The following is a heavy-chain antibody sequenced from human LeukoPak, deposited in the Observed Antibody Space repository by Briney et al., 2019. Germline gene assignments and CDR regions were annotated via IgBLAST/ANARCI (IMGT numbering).Heavy chain of an antibody. D-gene: IGHD6-19*01. V-gene: IGHV4-34*01. CDR2: INHSGST. CDR1: GGSFSGYY. CDR3: ARARYSSGWGRNWFDP. Sequence: SETLSLTCAVYGGSFSGYYWSWIRQPPGKGLEWIGEINHSGSTNYNPSLKSRVTISVDTSKNQFSLKLSSVTAADTAVYYCARARYSSGWGRNWFDPWGQGTLVTVSS. J-gene: IGHJ5*02.